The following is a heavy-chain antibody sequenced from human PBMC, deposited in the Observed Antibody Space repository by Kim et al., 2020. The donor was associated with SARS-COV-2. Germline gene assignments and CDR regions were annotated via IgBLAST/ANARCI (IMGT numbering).Heavy chain of an antibody. Sequence: GESLKISCKGSGYSFTSYWISWVRQMPGKGLEWMGRIDPSDSYTNYSPSFQGHVTISADKSISTAYLQWSSLKASDTAMYYCARRGRGDFWSGYPLDYWGQGTLVTVSS. CDR2: IDPSDSYT. CDR3: ARRGRGDFWSGYPLDY. CDR1: GYSFTSYW. V-gene: IGHV5-10-1*01. J-gene: IGHJ4*02. D-gene: IGHD3-3*01.